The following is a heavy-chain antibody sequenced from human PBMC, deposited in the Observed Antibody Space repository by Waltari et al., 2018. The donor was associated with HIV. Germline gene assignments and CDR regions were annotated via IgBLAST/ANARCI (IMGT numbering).Heavy chain of an antibody. CDR1: GYNFTSYT. V-gene: IGHV1-3*01. D-gene: IGHD3-16*01. Sequence: QVLLVQSGPEVKKPGASVTISCQASGYNFTSYTVHWVRPAPGRGLAWLGWIHSDNGNSIYSPGFQDRLTMTSVISATTSYLVLSGLTSDDTALYFCARSGIVRGRNYELLVFWGQGT. CDR2: IHSDNGNS. J-gene: IGHJ4*01. CDR3: ARSGIVRGRNYELLVF.